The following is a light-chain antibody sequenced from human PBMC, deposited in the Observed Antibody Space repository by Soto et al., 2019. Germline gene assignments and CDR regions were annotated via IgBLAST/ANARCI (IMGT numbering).Light chain of an antibody. CDR2: EDN. CDR1: SGSIASGY. Sequence: NFMLTQPHSVSESPGKTVTISCTGNSGSIASGYVQWYQQRPGSAPTTLIYEDNQRPAGVPDRFSGSIDSSSNSASLTISGLRPEDEADYYCQSSDGNNMVFGGGTKVTVL. J-gene: IGLJ2*01. V-gene: IGLV6-57*02. CDR3: QSSDGNNMV.